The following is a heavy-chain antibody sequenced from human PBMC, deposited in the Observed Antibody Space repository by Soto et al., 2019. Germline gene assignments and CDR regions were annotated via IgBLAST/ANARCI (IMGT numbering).Heavy chain of an antibody. J-gene: IGHJ4*02. CDR2: MNPNSGNT. Sequence: ASVKVSCKASGYTFTSYDITWVRQATGQGLEWMAWMNPNSGNTGYAQNFQGRVTMTRDISISTAYMELSSLGSEDTALYYCVILALGKFDFWGQGNLVTVSS. CDR1: GYTFTSYD. D-gene: IGHD1-26*01. V-gene: IGHV1-8*01. CDR3: VILALGKFDF.